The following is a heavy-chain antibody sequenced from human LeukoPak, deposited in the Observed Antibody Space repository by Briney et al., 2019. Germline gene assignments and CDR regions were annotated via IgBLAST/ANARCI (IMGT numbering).Heavy chain of an antibody. CDR1: GFTFSSFA. CDR2: FDGNGPNT. J-gene: IGHJ4*02. V-gene: IGHV3-23*01. Sequence: GGSLRLSCAASGFTFSSFAVTWVRQAPGKGLEWVSGFDGNGPNTYYADSVKGRWTISRDNSRNTLYLGMNSLRPEDTAIYYCAKPRTTGLGWAQFDYWGQGSLVTVSS. D-gene: IGHD2-8*02. CDR3: AKPRTTGLGWAQFDY.